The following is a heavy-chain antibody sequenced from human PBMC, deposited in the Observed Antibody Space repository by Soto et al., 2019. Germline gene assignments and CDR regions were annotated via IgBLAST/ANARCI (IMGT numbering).Heavy chain of an antibody. V-gene: IGHV4-39*01. Sequence: SETLSLTCSVSGGSISSTSYHWGWIRQFPGKGLEWIGGIYYTGSTYCNPSLKSRVTISVDTSKNQFSLKLNSVTAADTALYYCEREDVAAPNWFDPWGQGTLVTVSS. CDR2: IYYTGST. CDR1: GGSISSTSYH. D-gene: IGHD5-12*01. J-gene: IGHJ5*02. CDR3: EREDVAAPNWFDP.